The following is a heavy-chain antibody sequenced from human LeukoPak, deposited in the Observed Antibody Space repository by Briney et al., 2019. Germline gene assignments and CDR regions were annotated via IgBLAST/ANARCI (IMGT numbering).Heavy chain of an antibody. CDR3: AKDVIMTTVTTGTDY. V-gene: IGHV3-73*01. CDR2: IKGKPNASAT. D-gene: IGHD4-17*01. Sequence: GGSLRLSCVASGFGFSATAIHWVRQASGKGLEWVGRIKGKPNASATSYGASVQGRFTISRDNSKNTAYLQMNSLKIEDTAVYYCAKDVIMTTVTTGTDYWGQGTLVTVSS. CDR1: GFGFSATA. J-gene: IGHJ4*02.